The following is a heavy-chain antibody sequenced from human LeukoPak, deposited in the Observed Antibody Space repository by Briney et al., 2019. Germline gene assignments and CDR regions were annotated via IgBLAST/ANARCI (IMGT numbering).Heavy chain of an antibody. V-gene: IGHV3-23*01. Sequence: GGSLRLSCAASGFTFSSYAMSWVRQAPGKGLEWVSAISGSGGSTYYADSVKGRFTISRDNSKNTLYLQMNSLRAEDTAVYYCAEGGLAGDYYYYMDVWGKGTTVTVSS. CDR2: ISGSGGST. D-gene: IGHD6-13*01. CDR3: AEGGLAGDYYYYMDV. CDR1: GFTFSSYA. J-gene: IGHJ6*03.